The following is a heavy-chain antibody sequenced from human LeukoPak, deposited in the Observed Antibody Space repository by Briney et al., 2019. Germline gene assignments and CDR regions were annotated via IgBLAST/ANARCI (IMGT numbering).Heavy chain of an antibody. CDR1: GGSISNYF. CDR3: ARPSRSISTAGAFDI. D-gene: IGHD3-10*01. Sequence: ASETLSLTCTVSGGSISNYFWSWIRQPPGKGLEWIGYIYYTGSTNYNPSLKSRVTISVGTSKNQFSLKLSSVTAADTAVYHCARPSRSISTAGAFDIWGQGTMVTVSS. CDR2: IYYTGST. V-gene: IGHV4-59*01. J-gene: IGHJ3*02.